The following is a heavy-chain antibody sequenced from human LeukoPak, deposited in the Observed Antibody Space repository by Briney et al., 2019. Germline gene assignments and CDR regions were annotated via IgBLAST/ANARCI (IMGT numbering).Heavy chain of an antibody. D-gene: IGHD3-10*01. CDR2: ISSSSSYI. V-gene: IGHV3-21*01. CDR3: ARDGWFGARADY. CDR1: GFTFSSYS. J-gene: IGHJ4*02. Sequence: PGGSLRLSCAASGFTFSSYSMNWVRQAPGKGLEWVSSISSSSSYIYYADSVKGRFTISRDNAKNSLYLQMNSLRAEDTAVYYCARDGWFGARADYWGQGTLVTVSS.